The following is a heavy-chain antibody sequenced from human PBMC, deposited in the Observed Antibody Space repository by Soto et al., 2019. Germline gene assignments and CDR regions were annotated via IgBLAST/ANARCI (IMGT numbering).Heavy chain of an antibody. D-gene: IGHD3-10*01. CDR2: TYTGGNS. CDR1: GLSVSDKY. V-gene: IGHV3-53*02. Sequence: EVQLVQTGGGLIKPGGSLSLSCAASGLSVSDKYTSWVRQAPGKGLEWVSLTYTGGNSYFADFVKGRFIVSRDISKNTLFLHMNSLAAEDTAVYYCAREGYAYGLDFWGQGSLVTVSS. CDR3: AREGYAYGLDF. J-gene: IGHJ4*02.